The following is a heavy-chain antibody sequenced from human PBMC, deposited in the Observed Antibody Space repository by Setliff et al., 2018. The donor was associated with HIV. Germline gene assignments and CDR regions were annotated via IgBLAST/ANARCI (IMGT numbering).Heavy chain of an antibody. J-gene: IGHJ4*02. CDR2: ISAYIVDT. CDR1: GYPFDSYG. Sequence: ASVKVSCKTSGYPFDSYGISWVRQAPGQGLEWMGWISAYIVDTKYAQRFQGRVTMTTDPSTPTAYMELRSLKSEDTAVYYCARAVGGSNYFDYSGYQDFWGQGTRVTVSS. V-gene: IGHV1-18*01. CDR3: ARAVGGSNYFDYSGYQDF. D-gene: IGHD3-22*01.